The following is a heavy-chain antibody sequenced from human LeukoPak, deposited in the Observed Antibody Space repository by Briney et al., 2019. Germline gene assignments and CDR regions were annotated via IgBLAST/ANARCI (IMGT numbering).Heavy chain of an antibody. CDR3: AKDRGYSYGGDFDY. V-gene: IGHV3-30*18. Sequence: GRSLRLSCAASGFTFSSYGMHWVRQAPGKGLEWVAVISYEGSNKYYADSVKGRFTISRDNSKNTLYLQMNSLRAEDTAVYYCAKDRGYSYGGDFDYWGQGTLVTVSS. CDR2: ISYEGSNK. CDR1: GFTFSSYG. J-gene: IGHJ4*02. D-gene: IGHD5-18*01.